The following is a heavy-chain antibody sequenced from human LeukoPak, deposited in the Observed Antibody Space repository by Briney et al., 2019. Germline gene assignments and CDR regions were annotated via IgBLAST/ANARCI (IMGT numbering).Heavy chain of an antibody. D-gene: IGHD1-26*01. J-gene: IGHJ4*02. V-gene: IGHV3-11*01. CDR3: ARVGATPYFDY. CDR2: ISSSGSTI. Sequence: GGSLRLSCAASGFTFSDCFMSWIRQAPGKGLEWVSYISSSGSTIYYADSVEGRFTISRDNAKNSLYLQMNSLRAEDTAVYYCARVGATPYFDYWGQGTLVTVSS. CDR1: GFTFSDCF.